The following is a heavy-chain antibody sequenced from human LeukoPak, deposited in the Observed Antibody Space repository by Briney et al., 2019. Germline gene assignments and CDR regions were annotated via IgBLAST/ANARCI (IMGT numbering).Heavy chain of an antibody. Sequence: SETLSLTCTVSGGSNSSYYWGWIRQPPGKGLEWIGSIYYSGSTYYNPSLKSRVTISVDTSKNQFSLKLSSVTAADTAVYYCARGDCSSTSCYPNWFDPWGQGTLVTVSS. V-gene: IGHV4-39*07. D-gene: IGHD2-2*01. J-gene: IGHJ5*02. CDR1: GGSNSSYY. CDR3: ARGDCSSTSCYPNWFDP. CDR2: IYYSGST.